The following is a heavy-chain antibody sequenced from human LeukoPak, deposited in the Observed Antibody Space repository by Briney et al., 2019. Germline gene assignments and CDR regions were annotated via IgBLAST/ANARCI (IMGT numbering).Heavy chain of an antibody. CDR2: ISSSSSYI. J-gene: IGHJ3*02. Sequence: GGSLRLSCAASGFTFSSYSMNWVRQAPGKGLEWVSSISSSSSYIYYADSVKGRFTISRDNAKNSLYLQMNSLRAEDTALYYCAKVLVGATSDAFDIWGQGTMVTVSS. D-gene: IGHD1-26*01. CDR1: GFTFSSYS. V-gene: IGHV3-21*04. CDR3: AKVLVGATSDAFDI.